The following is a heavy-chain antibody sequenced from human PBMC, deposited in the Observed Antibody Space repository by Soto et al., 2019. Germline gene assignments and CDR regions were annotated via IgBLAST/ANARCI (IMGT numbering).Heavy chain of an antibody. V-gene: IGHV3-11*01. CDR3: ARREKTQLPNSYYSYYRDV. Sequence: PGGSLRLSCAASGFTFSDYYMSWIRQAPGKGLEWVSYISSSGSTIYYADSVKGRFTISRDNAKNSLYLQMNSLRAEDTAVYYMARREKTQLPNSYYSYYRDVGGKGTTVTVSS. J-gene: IGHJ6*03. CDR1: GFTFSDYY. D-gene: IGHD2-2*01. CDR2: ISSSGSTI.